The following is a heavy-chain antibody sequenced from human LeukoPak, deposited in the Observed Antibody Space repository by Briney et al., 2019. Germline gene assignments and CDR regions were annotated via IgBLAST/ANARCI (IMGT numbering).Heavy chain of an antibody. V-gene: IGHV4-59*01. CDR3: ASGVLIGYCSSTSCPHYFDY. CDR1: GGSIISYY. D-gene: IGHD2-2*01. Sequence: SETLSLTCTVSGGSIISYYWSWIRQPPGKGLEWIGYIYYSGSTNYNPSLKSRVTISVDTSKNQFSLKLSSVTAAVTAVYYCASGVLIGYCSSTSCPHYFDYWGQGTLVTVSS. J-gene: IGHJ4*02. CDR2: IYYSGST.